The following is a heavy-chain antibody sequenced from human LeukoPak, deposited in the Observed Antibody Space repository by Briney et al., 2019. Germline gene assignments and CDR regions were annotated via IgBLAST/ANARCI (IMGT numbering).Heavy chain of an antibody. CDR1: GYTFTSYD. D-gene: IGHD6-6*01. CDR3: ASRPSKPYYYYGMDV. Sequence: ASVKVSCKASGYTFTSYDINWVRQATGQGLEWMGWMNPNSGNTGYAQKFQGRITMTRNTSISTAYMELSSLRSEDTAVYYCASRPSKPYYYYGMDVWGQGTTVTVSS. CDR2: MNPNSGNT. J-gene: IGHJ6*02. V-gene: IGHV1-8*01.